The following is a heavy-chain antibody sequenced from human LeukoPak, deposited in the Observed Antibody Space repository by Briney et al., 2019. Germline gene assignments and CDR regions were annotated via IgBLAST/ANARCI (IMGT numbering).Heavy chain of an antibody. Sequence: ASVKVSCKASGYTFTGYYMHWVRQAPGKGLEWMGGFDPEDGETIYAQKFQGRVTMTEDTSTDTAYMELSSLRSEDTAVYYCARDKGPDCSSTSCYGGGSDYWGQGTLVTVSS. CDR2: FDPEDGET. J-gene: IGHJ4*02. CDR3: ARDKGPDCSSTSCYGGGSDY. D-gene: IGHD2-2*01. V-gene: IGHV1-24*01. CDR1: GYTFTGYY.